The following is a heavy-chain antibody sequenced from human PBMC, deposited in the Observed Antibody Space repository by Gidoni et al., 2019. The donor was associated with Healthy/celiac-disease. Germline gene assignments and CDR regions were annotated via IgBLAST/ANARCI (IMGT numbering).Heavy chain of an antibody. CDR2: IYHSGST. J-gene: IGHJ4*02. CDR3: AGDGAGSYDKFDY. V-gene: IGHV4-4*02. D-gene: IGHD3-10*01. Sequence: QVQLQESGPGLVKPSGTLSLTCAVSGGSISSSNWWSWVRPPPGKGLEWIGEIYHSGSTNYNPSLKSRVTISVDKSKNQFALKLSSVTAADTAVYYGAGDGAGSYDKFDYWGQGTLVTVAS. CDR1: GGSISSSNW.